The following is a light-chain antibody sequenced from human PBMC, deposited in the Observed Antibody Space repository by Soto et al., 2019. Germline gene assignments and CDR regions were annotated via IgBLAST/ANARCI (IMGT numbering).Light chain of an antibody. CDR1: QSVSIS. Sequence: DIQMTQSPSTLVASVGDRVNITCRASQSVSISLAWYQQKPGKAPKVLIYAASSLESGVPSRFSGNGSETEFTLTINSLQPDDFATYYCQQYSSNSFFGGGTKVDIK. CDR2: AAS. CDR3: QQYSSNSF. J-gene: IGKJ4*01. V-gene: IGKV1-5*01.